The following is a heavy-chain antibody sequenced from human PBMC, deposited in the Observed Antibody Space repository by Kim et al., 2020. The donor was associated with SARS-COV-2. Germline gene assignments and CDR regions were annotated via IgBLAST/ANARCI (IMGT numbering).Heavy chain of an antibody. V-gene: IGHV1-46*01. CDR1: GYTFTSYY. CDR3: ARDRVTTVTPYYYYGMDV. J-gene: IGHJ6*02. CDR2: INPSGGST. D-gene: IGHD4-4*01. Sequence: ASVKVSCKASGYTFTSYYMHWVRQAPGQGLEWMGIINPSGGSTSYAQKFQGRVTMTRDTSTSTVYMELSSLRSEDTAVYYCARDRVTTVTPYYYYGMDVWGQGTTVTVSS.